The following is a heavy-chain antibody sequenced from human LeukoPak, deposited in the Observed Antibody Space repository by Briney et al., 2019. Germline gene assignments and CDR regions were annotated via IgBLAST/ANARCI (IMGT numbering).Heavy chain of an antibody. CDR2: VHPGDSQT. D-gene: IGHD2-15*01. Sequence: GESLKISCQASRYFFSNYWIGWVRQMPGKGLEWMGIVHPGDSQTKYSPSFQGQVTISADKSINTAYLQWSSLKASDTAFYYCATTQFAHATGQYVDLDYWGQGTLVTVSS. V-gene: IGHV5-51*01. CDR3: ATTQFAHATGQYVDLDY. CDR1: RYFFSNYW. J-gene: IGHJ4*02.